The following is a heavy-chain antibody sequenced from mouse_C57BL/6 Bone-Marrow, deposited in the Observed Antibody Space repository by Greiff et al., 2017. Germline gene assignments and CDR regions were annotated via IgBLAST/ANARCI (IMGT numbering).Heavy chain of an antibody. J-gene: IGHJ4*01. Sequence: VQLKQSGAELARPGASVKLSCKASGYTFTSYGISWVKQRTGQGLEWIGEIYPRSGNTYYNEKFKGKATLTADKSSSTAYMELRSLTSEDSAVYFCARGVYYSGSRLYAMDYWGQGTSVTVSS. D-gene: IGHD1-1*01. CDR3: ARGVYYSGSRLYAMDY. CDR2: IYPRSGNT. CDR1: GYTFTSYG. V-gene: IGHV1-81*01.